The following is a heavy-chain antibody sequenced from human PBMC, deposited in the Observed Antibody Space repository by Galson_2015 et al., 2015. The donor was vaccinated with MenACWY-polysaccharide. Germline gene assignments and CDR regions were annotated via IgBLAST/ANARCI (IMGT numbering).Heavy chain of an antibody. CDR2: LYNGDVT. CDR3: ARGPRYTDYSGGQSYFDH. J-gene: IGHJ4*02. D-gene: IGHD2-15*01. V-gene: IGHV3-53*01. Sequence: LRLSCAVSGFTVRTYYLSWVRPTPAKGLAWVAVLYNGDVTYYADSVKGRFTISRDSSKNSLSLQLNSLRAEDTAVYYCARGPRYTDYSGGQSYFDHWGQGTLVAVSS. CDR1: GFTVRTYY.